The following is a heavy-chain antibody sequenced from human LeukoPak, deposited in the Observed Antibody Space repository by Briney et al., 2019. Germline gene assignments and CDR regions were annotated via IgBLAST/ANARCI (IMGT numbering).Heavy chain of an antibody. CDR3: AREALVVVVPAAARFDP. CDR2: INPNSGGT. D-gene: IGHD2-2*01. CDR1: GYTFTGYY. Sequence: ASVKVSCKASGYTFTGYYMHWVRQAPGQGLEWMGWINPNSGGTNYAQKFLGRVTMTRDTSINTAYMELSRLRSDDTAIYFCAREALVVVVPAAARFDPWGQGTLVTVSS. V-gene: IGHV1-2*02. J-gene: IGHJ5*02.